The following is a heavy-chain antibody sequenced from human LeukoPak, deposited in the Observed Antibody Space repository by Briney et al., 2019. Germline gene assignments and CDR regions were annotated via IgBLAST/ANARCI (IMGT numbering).Heavy chain of an antibody. CDR1: RFTFSSYA. V-gene: IGHV3-30-3*01. Sequence: SLXXXCAASRFTFSSYAIYWVRQAPGKGLEWVAVISFDGSNKYYADSVKGRFTISRDNSKNTLYLQMNSLRAEDTAVYYCARGISVKEDYFDYWGQGTLVTVSS. D-gene: IGHD2/OR15-2a*01. CDR2: ISFDGSNK. CDR3: ARGISVKEDYFDY. J-gene: IGHJ4*02.